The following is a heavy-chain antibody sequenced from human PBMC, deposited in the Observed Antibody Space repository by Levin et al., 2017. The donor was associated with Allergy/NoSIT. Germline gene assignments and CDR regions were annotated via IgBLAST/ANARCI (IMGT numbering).Heavy chain of an antibody. CDR2: IYTSGST. J-gene: IGHJ5*02. CDR1: GGSISSGSYY. D-gene: IGHD3-9*01. Sequence: SQTLSLTCTVSGGSISSGSYYWSWIRQPAGKGLEWIGRIYTSGSTNYNPSLKSRVTISVDTSKNQFSLKLSSVTAADTAVYYCARASRGFDWLSNWFDPWGQGTLVTVSS. CDR3: ARASRGFDWLSNWFDP. V-gene: IGHV4-61*02.